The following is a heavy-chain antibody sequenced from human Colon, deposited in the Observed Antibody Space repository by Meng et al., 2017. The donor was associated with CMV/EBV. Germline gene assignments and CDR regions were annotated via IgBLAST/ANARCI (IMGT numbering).Heavy chain of an antibody. CDR3: ARGPSKVIVVVPAARGWWFDP. D-gene: IGHD2-2*01. J-gene: IGHJ5*02. V-gene: IGHV1-18*01. CDR2: ISVYNSNT. CDR1: GYTFSSYD. Sequence: ASVKVSCKASGYTFSSYDINWVRQAPGQGLERMGWISVYNSNTNCAQKLQGRVTMTRNTSISTAYMELSSLRSEDTAVYYCARGPSKVIVVVPAARGWWFDPWGQGTLVTVSS.